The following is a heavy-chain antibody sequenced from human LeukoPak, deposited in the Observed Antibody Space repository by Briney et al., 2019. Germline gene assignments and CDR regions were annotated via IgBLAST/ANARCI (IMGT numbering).Heavy chain of an antibody. V-gene: IGHV3-48*04. Sequence: PGGSLRLSCAASGFTFSTYNMNWVRQAPGKGLEWVSYISSSSATMNYVDSVKGRFTISRDNAKNTLYLQMNSLRAEDTAVYYCAREVPTGRDGYNSHYYYGMDVWGQGTTVTVSS. D-gene: IGHD5-24*01. J-gene: IGHJ6*02. CDR2: ISSSSATM. CDR3: AREVPTGRDGYNSHYYYGMDV. CDR1: GFTFSTYN.